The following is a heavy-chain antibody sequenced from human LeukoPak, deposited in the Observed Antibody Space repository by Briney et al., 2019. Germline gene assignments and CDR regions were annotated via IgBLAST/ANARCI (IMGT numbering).Heavy chain of an antibody. V-gene: IGHV1-2*02. CDR3: ARDLDYGSGSFSN. Sequence: ASVKVSCKVSGYTLTELSTHWVRQAPGQGLEWMGWINPNSGGTTYAQKFQGRVTMTTDTSISTAYLELNGLRSDDTAVYYCARDLDYGSGSFSNWGQGAIVTVSS. D-gene: IGHD3-10*01. CDR2: INPNSGGT. CDR1: GYTLTELS. J-gene: IGHJ4*02.